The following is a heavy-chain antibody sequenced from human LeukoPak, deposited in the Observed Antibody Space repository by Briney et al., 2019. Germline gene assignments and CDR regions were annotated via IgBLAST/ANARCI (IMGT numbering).Heavy chain of an antibody. D-gene: IGHD6-13*01. CDR3: ASNPERRQLVRIGIAY. CDR1: GFTFSDYY. CDR2: ISSSGSTI. V-gene: IGHV3-11*01. Sequence: GGSLRLSCAASGFTFSDYYMSWIRQAPGKGLEWVSYISSSGSTIYYADSVKGRFTISRDNAKNSLYLQMNSLRAEDTAVYYCASNPERRQLVRIGIAYWGQGTLVTVSS. J-gene: IGHJ4*02.